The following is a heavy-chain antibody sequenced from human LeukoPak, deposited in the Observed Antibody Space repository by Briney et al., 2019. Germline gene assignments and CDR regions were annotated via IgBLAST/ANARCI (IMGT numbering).Heavy chain of an antibody. J-gene: IGHJ4*02. CDR2: ISYDGNNK. Sequence: PGRSLRLSCAASGFTFSNYDMHWVRQAPGKGLEWVAVISYDGNNKDFADSVKGRFTISRDNSKNTLYLQMNSLRAEDTAVYYCARDWKTNSFDYWGQGTLVTVSS. CDR3: ARDWKTNSFDY. D-gene: IGHD1-1*01. CDR1: GFTFSNYD. V-gene: IGHV3-30-3*01.